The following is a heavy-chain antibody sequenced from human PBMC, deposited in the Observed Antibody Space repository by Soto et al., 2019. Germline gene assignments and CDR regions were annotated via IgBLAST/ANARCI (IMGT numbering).Heavy chain of an antibody. D-gene: IGHD2-2*01. Sequence: SEPLALTCAVSGGSISSGGYSWSWIRQPPGKGLEWIGYIYHSGSTYYNPSLKSRVTISVDRSKNQFSLKLSSVTAADTAVYYCARFLGYCSSTSCAYNWFDPWGQGTLVTVSS. CDR2: IYHSGST. J-gene: IGHJ5*02. CDR1: GGSISSGGYS. CDR3: ARFLGYCSSTSCAYNWFDP. V-gene: IGHV4-30-2*01.